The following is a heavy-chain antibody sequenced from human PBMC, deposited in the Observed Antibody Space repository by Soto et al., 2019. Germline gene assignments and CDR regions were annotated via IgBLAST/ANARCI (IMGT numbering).Heavy chain of an antibody. Sequence: PSETLSLTCTVSGGSISSGGYYWSWIRQHPGKGLEWIGYIYYSGSTYYNPSLKRRVSISVDTSKSQFSLKLSSVTAADTAVYYCARDKVDVDYEYYHGLDVWGQGTTVTVS. CDR3: ARDKVDVDYEYYHGLDV. D-gene: IGHD3-9*01. CDR2: IYYSGST. V-gene: IGHV4-31*03. CDR1: GGSISSGGYY. J-gene: IGHJ6*02.